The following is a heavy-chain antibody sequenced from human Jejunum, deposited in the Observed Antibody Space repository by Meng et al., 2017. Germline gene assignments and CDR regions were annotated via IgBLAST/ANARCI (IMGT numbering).Heavy chain of an antibody. Sequence: VQLRESLYDLANPALSVKVSCTASGYAFTSYSMNWLRQVPGQGLEWMGWNNTNTGTPTYAQGFTGRFVFSLDTSVNTAYLQISSLKAEDTAVYYCARLSWGVTGNDYWGQGTLVTVSS. D-gene: IGHD6-19*01. CDR1: GYAFTSYS. CDR2: NNTNTGTP. J-gene: IGHJ4*02. CDR3: ARLSWGVTGNDY. V-gene: IGHV7-4-1*02.